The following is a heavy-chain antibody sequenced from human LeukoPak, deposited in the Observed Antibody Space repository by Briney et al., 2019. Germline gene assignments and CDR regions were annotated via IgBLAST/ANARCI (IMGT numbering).Heavy chain of an antibody. D-gene: IGHD4-17*01. V-gene: IGHV4-34*01. Sequence: SETLSLTCAVYGGSFSGYYWSWIRQPPGKGLEWIGEINHSGSTNYNPSLRSRVTISVDTSKNQFSLKLSSVTAADTAVYYCARQKATVTTFAYYYYYMDVWGKGTTVTISS. CDR3: ARQKATVTTFAYYYYYMDV. CDR1: GGSFSGYY. J-gene: IGHJ6*03. CDR2: INHSGST.